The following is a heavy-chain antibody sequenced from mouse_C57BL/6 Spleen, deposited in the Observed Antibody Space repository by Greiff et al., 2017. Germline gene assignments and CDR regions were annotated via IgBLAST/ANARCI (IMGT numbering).Heavy chain of an antibody. D-gene: IGHD2-10*01. CDR3: ASAYYRYAMDY. J-gene: IGHJ4*01. Sequence: QVQLQQPGAELVKPGASVKLSCKASGYTFTSYWMQWVKQRPGQGLEWIGEIDPSDSYTNYNQKFKGKATLTVDTSSSTADMQLSSLTSEDSAVYYCASAYYRYAMDYWGQGTSVTVSS. CDR2: IDPSDSYT. CDR1: GYTFTSYW. V-gene: IGHV1-50*01.